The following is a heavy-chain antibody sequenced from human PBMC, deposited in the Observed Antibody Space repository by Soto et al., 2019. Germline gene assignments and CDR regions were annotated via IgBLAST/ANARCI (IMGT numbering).Heavy chain of an antibody. J-gene: IGHJ3*02. CDR1: NASISSRKW. CDR3: ASKFGELLADAFDI. Sequence: PSETLFLTCTVSNASISSRKWWTWVRQTPGKGLEWIGEIYHSGSINHNPTLKSRVTMSVDKSKNQFSLKITSVTAADTVLYYCASKFGELLADAFDIWGQGTVVTVSS. CDR2: IYHSGSI. D-gene: IGHD3-10*01. V-gene: IGHV4-4*02.